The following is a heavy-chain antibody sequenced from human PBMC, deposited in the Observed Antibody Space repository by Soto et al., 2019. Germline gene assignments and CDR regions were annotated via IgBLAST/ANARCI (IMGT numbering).Heavy chain of an antibody. CDR2: SSATGAGT. D-gene: IGHD3-16*01. J-gene: IGHJ4*02. CDR1: GFTFSSYG. V-gene: IGHV3-23*01. CDR3: AKDRRAWGKYGFYSDF. Sequence: EVQLLESGGGLVQPGGSLRLSCAASGFTFSSYGMTWVRQAPGKGLEWVSFSSATGAGTYYADSVKGRFTISRDISKNTLYLQMTSLRADDTAVYYCAKDRRAWGKYGFYSDFWGQGALVIVSS.